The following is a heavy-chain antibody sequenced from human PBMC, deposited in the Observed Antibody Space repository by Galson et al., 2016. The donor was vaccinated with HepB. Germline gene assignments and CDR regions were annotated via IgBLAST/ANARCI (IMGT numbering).Heavy chain of an antibody. CDR2: ISYDGSNK. Sequence: SLRLSCATSGFTFSRYGIHWVRQAPGKGLEWVAVISYDGSNKYYADSVKGRFTISRDNSKNTLYLQMNSLRGEDTAVYYCAKDGGSSWAYYYYMDVWGKGTTVTVSS. D-gene: IGHD6-13*01. CDR3: AKDGGSSWAYYYYMDV. CDR1: GFTFSRYG. V-gene: IGHV3-30*18. J-gene: IGHJ6*03.